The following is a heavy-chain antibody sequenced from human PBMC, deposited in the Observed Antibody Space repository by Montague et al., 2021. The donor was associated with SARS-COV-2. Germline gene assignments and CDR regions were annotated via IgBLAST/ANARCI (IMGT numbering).Heavy chain of an antibody. CDR1: GASVGSSD. Sequence: SETLSLTCTVSGASVGSSDWGWIRQSPGKGLEWIGYFYRVGSTDYNPSLKSRATISIDTSKNQFSLKVRSVTAADTAVYYCARETMTSDAFDIWGQGTMVTVSS. D-gene: IGHD1-14*01. V-gene: IGHV4-59*02. CDR2: FYRVGST. CDR3: ARETMTSDAFDI. J-gene: IGHJ3*02.